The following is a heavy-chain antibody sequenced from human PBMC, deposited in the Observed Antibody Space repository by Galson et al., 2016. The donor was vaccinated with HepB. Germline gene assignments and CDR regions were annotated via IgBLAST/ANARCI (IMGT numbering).Heavy chain of an antibody. CDR1: GFTFNNAW. V-gene: IGHV3-15*01. J-gene: IGHJ4*02. Sequence: SLRLSCAGSGFTFNNAWMSWVRQAPGKGLEWVGRIKTKEDGGTADYAAPVKGRFTISRDDSENTLYLQMNSLRAEDTAVYYCAKEGIYVWGSYPFDYWGQGTLVTVSS. CDR2: IKTKEDGGTA. D-gene: IGHD3-16*01. CDR3: AKEGIYVWGSYPFDY.